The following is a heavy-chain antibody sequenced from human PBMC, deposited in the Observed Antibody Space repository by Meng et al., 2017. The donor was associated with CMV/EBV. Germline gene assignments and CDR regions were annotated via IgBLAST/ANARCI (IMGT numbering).Heavy chain of an antibody. CDR2: IYSGGTT. CDR3: ERSSGWYAFDM. V-gene: IGHV3-53*01. J-gene: IGHJ3*02. CDR1: GLTASSNY. D-gene: IGHD6-19*01. Sequence: GGSLRLSCAVSGLTASSNYMSWVRQAPGKGLEWVSVIYSGGTTGYADSVRGRSTISRDKSKNTLYLQMNSLRVEDTAVYYCERSSGWYAFDMWGQGTMVTVSS.